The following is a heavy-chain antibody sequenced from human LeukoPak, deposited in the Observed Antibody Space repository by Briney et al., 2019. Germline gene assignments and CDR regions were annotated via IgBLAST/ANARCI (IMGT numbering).Heavy chain of an antibody. CDR2: IYTSGST. CDR1: GVSISSYY. Sequence: PSETLSLTCTVSGVSISSYYWSWIRQPAGKGLEWIGRIYTSGSTKYNPSLKSRVTMSVDTSKNQFSLKLSSVTAADTAVYDCARGRYYDFWCGPPPYYYYYMDVWGKGTTVTVSS. J-gene: IGHJ6*03. D-gene: IGHD3-3*01. CDR3: ARGRYYDFWCGPPPYYYYYMDV. V-gene: IGHV4-4*07.